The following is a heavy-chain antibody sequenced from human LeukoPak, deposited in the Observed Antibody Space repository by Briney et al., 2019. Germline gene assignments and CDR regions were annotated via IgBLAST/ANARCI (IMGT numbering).Heavy chain of an antibody. CDR1: GGSISSGSYY. Sequence: SETLSLTCTVSGGSISSGSYYWSWIRQPAGKGLEWIGRIYTSGSTNYNPSLKSRVTISVDTSKNQFSLKLSSVTAADTAVYYCASSPSGGSGSYYNGKYFQHWGQGTLVTVSS. CDR3: ASSPSGGSGSYYNGKYFQH. J-gene: IGHJ1*01. V-gene: IGHV4-61*02. D-gene: IGHD3-10*01. CDR2: IYTSGST.